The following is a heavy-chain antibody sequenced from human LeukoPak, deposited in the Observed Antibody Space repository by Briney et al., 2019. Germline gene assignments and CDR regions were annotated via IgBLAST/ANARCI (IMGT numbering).Heavy chain of an antibody. J-gene: IGHJ3*02. Sequence: GASVKVSCKASGYTFTSYAMNWVRQAPGQGLEWMGGIIPIFGTANYAQKFQGRVTITTDESTSTAYMELSSLRSEDTAVYYCATERSITIFGVVIYDAFDIWGQGTLVTVSS. CDR3: ATERSITIFGVVIYDAFDI. D-gene: IGHD3-3*01. V-gene: IGHV1-69*05. CDR1: GYTFTSYA. CDR2: IIPIFGTA.